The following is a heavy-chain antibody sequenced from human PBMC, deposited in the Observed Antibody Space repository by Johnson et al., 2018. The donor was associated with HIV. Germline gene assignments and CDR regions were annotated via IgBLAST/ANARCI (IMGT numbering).Heavy chain of an antibody. CDR2: TKQAGSTK. J-gene: IGHJ3*02. CDR1: GFTFSRYY. D-gene: IGHD6-25*01. Sequence: VQLVESGGGVVQPGKSLRLSCAASGFTFSRYYMNCVRQAPGNGLEWVANTKQAGSTKYYVDSVKGRFTISRDNSRRTLFLEMINLRDEDTALYYCARDVAAAKMDAFDTWGQGTMVIVSS. CDR3: ARDVAAAKMDAFDT. V-gene: IGHV3-7*01.